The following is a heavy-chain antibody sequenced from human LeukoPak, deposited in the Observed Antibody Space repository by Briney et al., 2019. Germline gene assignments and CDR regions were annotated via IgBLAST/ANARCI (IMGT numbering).Heavy chain of an antibody. D-gene: IGHD3-3*01. Sequence: GGSLRLSCAASGFTFSSYTMHWVRQAPGKGLEYVSAINNNGGGTYYADSVKGRFTISRDNSKNTLYLQMGSLRAEDMAVYYCARSEWDYWGQGTQVTVSS. CDR2: INNNGGGT. CDR1: GFTFSSYT. V-gene: IGHV3-64*02. J-gene: IGHJ4*02. CDR3: ARSEWDY.